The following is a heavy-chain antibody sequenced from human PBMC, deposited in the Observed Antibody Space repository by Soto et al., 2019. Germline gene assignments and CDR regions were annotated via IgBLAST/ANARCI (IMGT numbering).Heavy chain of an antibody. D-gene: IGHD2-2*02. CDR3: AREYTAWPLAYGLDV. V-gene: IGHV3-30*03. J-gene: IGHJ6*02. CDR2: SSYDGRET. Sequence: GGSLRLSCAASDFDFSSYGIHWVRQAPGKGLEWVAASSYDGRETFCADSAKGRFTVSKEMSKNTAFLQMNALRHEDTAVYFCAREYTAWPLAYGLDVWGQGTTVTVSS. CDR1: DFDFSSYG.